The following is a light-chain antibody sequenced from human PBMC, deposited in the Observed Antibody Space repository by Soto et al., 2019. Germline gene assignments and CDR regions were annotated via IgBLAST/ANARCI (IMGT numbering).Light chain of an antibody. CDR2: REGSGSY. CDR3: ETWDSNSWV. Sequence: QLVLTQSSSASASLGSSVKLTCTLSSGHSSYIIAWHQQQPGKAPRYLMKREGSGSYNKGSGVPDRFSGSSSGADRYLTISNLQFADEADYYCETWDSNSWVFGGGTKLTVL. J-gene: IGLJ3*02. V-gene: IGLV4-60*02. CDR1: SGHSSYI.